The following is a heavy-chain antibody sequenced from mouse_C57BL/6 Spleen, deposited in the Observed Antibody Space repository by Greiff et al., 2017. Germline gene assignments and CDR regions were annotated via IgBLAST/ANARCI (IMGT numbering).Heavy chain of an antibody. J-gene: IGHJ4*01. D-gene: IGHD2-4*01. CDR1: GYTFTDYY. CDR3: ARGGACYDDDVGAMDY. V-gene: IGHV1-26*01. Sequence: EVQLQQSGPELVKPGASVKISCKASGYTFTDYYMNWVKQSHGKSLEWIGDINPNNGGTSYNQKFKGKATLTVDKSSSTAYMELRSLTSEDSAVYYCARGGACYDDDVGAMDYWGQGTSVTVSS. CDR2: INPNNGGT.